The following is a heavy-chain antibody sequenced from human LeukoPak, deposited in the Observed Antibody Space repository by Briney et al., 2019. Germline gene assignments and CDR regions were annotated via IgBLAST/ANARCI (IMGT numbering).Heavy chain of an antibody. Sequence: GGSLRLSCAASGFTFSSYEMNWVRQAPGKGLEWVSYISSSGSTIYYADSVKGRFTISRDNAKNSLYLQMNSLRAEDTAVYYCARSNTMVRGVYYYYMDVWGKGTTVTISS. CDR3: ARSNTMVRGVYYYYMDV. V-gene: IGHV3-48*03. D-gene: IGHD3-10*01. CDR2: ISSSGSTI. J-gene: IGHJ6*03. CDR1: GFTFSSYE.